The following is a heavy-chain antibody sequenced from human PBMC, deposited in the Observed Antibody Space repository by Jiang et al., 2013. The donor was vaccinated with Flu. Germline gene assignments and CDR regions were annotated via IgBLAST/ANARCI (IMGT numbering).Heavy chain of an antibody. J-gene: IGHJ4*02. CDR1: GGSFSGYY. D-gene: IGHD6-19*01. CDR2: INHSGST. CDR3: ARKAVAGSGDY. V-gene: IGHV4-34*01. Sequence: LLKPSETLSLTCAVYGGSFSGYYWSWIRQPPREGGVEWIGEINHSGSTNYNPSLKSRVTISVDTSKNQFSLKLSSVTAADTAVYYCARKAVAGSGDYWGQGTLVTVSS.